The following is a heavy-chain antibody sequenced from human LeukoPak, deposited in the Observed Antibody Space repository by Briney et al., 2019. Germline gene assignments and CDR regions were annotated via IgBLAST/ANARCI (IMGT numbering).Heavy chain of an antibody. Sequence: SETLSLTCAVYGGSLSGYYWTWIRQPPGKGLEWIGEINHIQRTNYNPSLKSRVTISIDESKNQFSLTLTSVTAEDTADYYCARRKSAGVRWFGELFPFDSWGQGTLVTVSS. D-gene: IGHD3-10*01. V-gene: IGHV4-34*01. J-gene: IGHJ4*02. CDR1: GGSLSGYY. CDR3: ARRKSAGVRWFGELFPFDS. CDR2: INHIQRT.